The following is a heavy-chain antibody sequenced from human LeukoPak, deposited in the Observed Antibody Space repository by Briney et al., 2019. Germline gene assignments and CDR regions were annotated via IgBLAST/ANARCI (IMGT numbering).Heavy chain of an antibody. CDR1: GFTFSSYA. Sequence: GSLRLSCAASGFTFSSYAMSWVRQAPGEELEWVSAISGSGGSTYYADSVKGRFTISRDNSKNTLYLQMNSLRAEDTAVYYCAKGCSGYDDFDYWGQGTLVTVSS. D-gene: IGHD5-12*01. J-gene: IGHJ4*02. V-gene: IGHV3-23*01. CDR2: ISGSGGST. CDR3: AKGCSGYDDFDY.